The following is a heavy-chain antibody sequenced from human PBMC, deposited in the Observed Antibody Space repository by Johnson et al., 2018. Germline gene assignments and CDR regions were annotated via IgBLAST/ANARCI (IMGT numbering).Heavy chain of an antibody. CDR2: ISYDGSKK. CDR3: AKADAFDI. Sequence: QVQLVESGGGVVQXGRSLRLSCAASGFTFSSYGIHWVRQAPGKGLEWVAVISYDGSKKYYADSVKGRFTISRDNAKNTLYLQMNSLRAEDTAVYYCAKADAFDIWGQGTMVTVSS. J-gene: IGHJ3*02. CDR1: GFTFSSYG. V-gene: IGHV3-30*18.